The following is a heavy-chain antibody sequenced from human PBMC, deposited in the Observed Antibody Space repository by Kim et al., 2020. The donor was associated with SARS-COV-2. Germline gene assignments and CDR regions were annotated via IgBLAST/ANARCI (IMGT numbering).Heavy chain of an antibody. V-gene: IGHV3-30*04. CDR2: ISYDGSNK. CDR3: ASGSPIVVVIVDY. CDR1: GFTFSSYA. Sequence: GGSLRLSCAASGFTFSSYAMHWVRQAPGKGLEWVAVISYDGSNKYYADSVKGRFTISRDNSKNTLYLQMNSLRAEDTAAYYCASGSPIVVVIVDYWGQGT. J-gene: IGHJ4*02. D-gene: IGHD3-22*01.